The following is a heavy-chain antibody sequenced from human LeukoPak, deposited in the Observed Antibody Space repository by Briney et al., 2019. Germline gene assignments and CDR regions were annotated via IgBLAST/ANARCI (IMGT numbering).Heavy chain of an antibody. CDR3: VRDSSWAFDI. CDR1: GFTFSSFS. Sequence: GGSLRLSCAASGFTFSSFSMNWVRQAPGKGLEWISFIFTSNSITHYADSVKGRFTISRDNAKNSLYLQMNSLRAEDTAVYYCVRDSSWAFDIWGQGTMVTVSS. V-gene: IGHV3-48*01. CDR2: IFTSNSIT. D-gene: IGHD2-15*01. J-gene: IGHJ3*02.